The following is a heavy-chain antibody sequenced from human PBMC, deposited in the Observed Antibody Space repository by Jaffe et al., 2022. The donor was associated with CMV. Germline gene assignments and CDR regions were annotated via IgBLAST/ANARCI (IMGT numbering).Heavy chain of an antibody. V-gene: IGHV4-39*01. Sequence: QLQLQESGPGLVKPSETLSLTCTVSGGSISSSSYYWGWIRQPPGKGLEWIGSIYYSGSTYYNPSLKSRVTISVDTSKNQFSLKLSSVTAADTAVYYCARHVFGIAARPGFDYWGQGTLVTVSS. D-gene: IGHD6-6*01. CDR1: GGSISSSSYY. J-gene: IGHJ4*02. CDR2: IYYSGST. CDR3: ARHVFGIAARPGFDY.